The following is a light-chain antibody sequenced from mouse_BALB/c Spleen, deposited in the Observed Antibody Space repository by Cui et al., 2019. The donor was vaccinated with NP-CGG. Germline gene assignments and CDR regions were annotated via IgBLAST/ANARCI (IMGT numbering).Light chain of an antibody. Sequence: QAVVTQESALTTSTGERVTVTCRSSTGAVTISTYANWVQEKSDHLFTGLIGGTNNRAPGVPARFSGSLIGDKAALTITGAQTEDEAIYFCALWYSNHWVFGGGTKLTVL. CDR2: GTN. CDR1: TGAVTISTY. J-gene: IGLJ1*01. CDR3: ALWYSNHWV. V-gene: IGLV1*01.